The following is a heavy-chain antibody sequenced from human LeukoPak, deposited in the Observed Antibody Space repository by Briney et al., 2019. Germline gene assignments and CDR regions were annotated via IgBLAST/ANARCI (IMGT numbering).Heavy chain of an antibody. V-gene: IGHV1-46*01. CDR1: GYTFTSYY. D-gene: IGHD5-18*01. Sequence: ASVKVSCKASGYTFTSYYLHWLRQAPGQGREWVGVINHSGNTGYAQKFQGRVTMTRDTSTSTVYLELSSLRSEDTAVYYCARAGAYRYGGGDAFDIWGQGTMVTVSS. CDR2: INHSGNT. CDR3: ARAGAYRYGGGDAFDI. J-gene: IGHJ3*02.